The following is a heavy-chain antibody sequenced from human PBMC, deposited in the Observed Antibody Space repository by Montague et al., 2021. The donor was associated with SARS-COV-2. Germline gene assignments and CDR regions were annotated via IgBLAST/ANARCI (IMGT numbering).Heavy chain of an antibody. CDR2: TYYRSKWYN. CDR1: GDSVSSNIAT. V-gene: IGHV6-1*01. CDR3: ARIPVGSKYYFDF. Sequence: CAISGDSVSSNIATWNWIRQSPSRGLEWPGRTYYRSKWYNDYAEXVKSRITIDPDTSKHQFSLHLNSVTPEDTAVYYCARIPVGSKYYFDFWGQGTLVTVSS. D-gene: IGHD2-2*01. J-gene: IGHJ4*02.